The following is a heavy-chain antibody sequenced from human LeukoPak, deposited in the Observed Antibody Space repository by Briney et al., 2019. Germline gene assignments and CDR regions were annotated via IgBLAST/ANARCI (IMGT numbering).Heavy chain of an antibody. V-gene: IGHV3-23*01. Sequence: GGSLRLSCTVSGFTLSSYEMSWIRQAPGKGLEWVSSIDYSGGSSYYADSVKGRFTVSREDSKNTLYLQLNSLRAEDTALYYCATNSGWYGVSWGQGTLVTVSS. CDR3: ATNSGWYGVS. CDR1: GFTLSSYE. D-gene: IGHD6-19*01. J-gene: IGHJ4*02. CDR2: IDYSGGSS.